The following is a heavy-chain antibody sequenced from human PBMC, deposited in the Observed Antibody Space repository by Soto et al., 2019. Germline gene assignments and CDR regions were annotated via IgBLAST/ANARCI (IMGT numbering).Heavy chain of an antibody. D-gene: IGHD3-22*01. CDR3: ARAAGYHYDSSGYQYWYFDL. J-gene: IGHJ2*01. V-gene: IGHV1-69*06. Sequence: QVQLVQSGAEVRKPGSSVKVSCKVSGGTFSSYAISWVRQAPGQGLEWMGGIIPMFGTPNYAQKFQGRVTITAGKSTNTAYMELNSLTSEDTAVYYCARAAGYHYDSSGYQYWYFDLWGRGTLVTVSS. CDR1: GGTFSSYA. CDR2: IIPMFGTP.